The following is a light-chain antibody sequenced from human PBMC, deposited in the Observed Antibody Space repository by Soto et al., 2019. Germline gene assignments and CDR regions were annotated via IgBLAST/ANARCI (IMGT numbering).Light chain of an antibody. Sequence: QSVLTQPASVSGSPGQSITISCTGTSSDVGGYTYVSLYQQHPGKAPKIMIYEVSNRPSGVSNRFSGSKSVNTASLTISVLQAEDEADYYCSSYTSSSPDVFGTGTKVTVL. J-gene: IGLJ1*01. CDR3: SSYTSSSPDV. CDR1: SSDVGGYTY. CDR2: EVS. V-gene: IGLV2-14*01.